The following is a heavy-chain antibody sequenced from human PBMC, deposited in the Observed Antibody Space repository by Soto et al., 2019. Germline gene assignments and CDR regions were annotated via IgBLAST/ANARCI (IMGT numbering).Heavy chain of an antibody. CDR2: INSDGSST. Sequence: PGGSLRLSCAASGFTFSSYAMSWVRQAPGKGLVWVSRINSDGSSTSYADSVKGRFTISRDNAKNTLYLQMNSLRAEDTAVYYCARERGGWYRFYYYYGMDVWGQGTTVTVSS. CDR1: GFTFSSYA. CDR3: ARERGGWYRFYYYYGMDV. D-gene: IGHD6-19*01. J-gene: IGHJ6*02. V-gene: IGHV3-74*01.